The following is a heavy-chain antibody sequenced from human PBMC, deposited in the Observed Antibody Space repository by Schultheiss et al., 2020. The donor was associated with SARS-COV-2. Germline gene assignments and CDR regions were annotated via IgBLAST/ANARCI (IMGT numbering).Heavy chain of an antibody. CDR2: IIPIFGTA. D-gene: IGHD3-22*01. V-gene: IGHV1-69*13. CDR1: GGTFSSYA. Sequence: SVKVSCKASGGTFSSYAISWVRQAPGQGLEWMGGIIPIFGTANYAQKFQGRVTITADESTSTAYMELSSLRSEDTAVYYCARDPYYYDSSAPLTRGPFAYWGQGTLVTVSS. J-gene: IGHJ4*02. CDR3: ARDPYYYDSSAPLTRGPFAY.